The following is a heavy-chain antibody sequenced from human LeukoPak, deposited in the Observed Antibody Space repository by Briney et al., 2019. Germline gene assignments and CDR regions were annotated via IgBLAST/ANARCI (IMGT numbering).Heavy chain of an antibody. CDR3: ATSPGVNRYCSSTSCYHLDY. D-gene: IGHD2-2*01. V-gene: IGHV1-46*01. CDR1: GYTFTSYY. Sequence: GASVKVSCKTSGYTFTSYYMHWMRQAPGQGLEWVGMINPNGGGTSSAQKFQGRVTMTRDTSTSTVYMELSSLRSEDTAVYYCATSPGVNRYCSSTSCYHLDYWGQGTLVTVSS. J-gene: IGHJ4*02. CDR2: INPNGGGT.